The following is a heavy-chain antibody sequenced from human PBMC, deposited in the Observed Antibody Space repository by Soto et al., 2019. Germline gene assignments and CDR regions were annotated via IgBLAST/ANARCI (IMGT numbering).Heavy chain of an antibody. V-gene: IGHV3-23*01. CDR2: ISYSGSST. Sequence: EVQLLESGGDLVQPGGSLRLSCAASGFTFSIYAMSWVRQAPGKGMEWVSGISYSGSSTYYADSVKGRFAISRDNSKNTLFLQMDSLRAEETAIYYCALGKGGGGDSAFDSWGQGTTVTVSS. CDR3: ALGKGGGGDSAFDS. CDR1: GFTFSIYA. D-gene: IGHD5-12*01. J-gene: IGHJ3*01.